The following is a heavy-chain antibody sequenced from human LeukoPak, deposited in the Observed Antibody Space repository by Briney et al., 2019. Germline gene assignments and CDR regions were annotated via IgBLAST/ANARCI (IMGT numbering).Heavy chain of an antibody. J-gene: IGHJ3*02. CDR3: AREWVYGEYDAFDI. D-gene: IGHD4-17*01. CDR2: ISSSSSTI. CDR1: GFTFSSYS. V-gene: IGHV3-48*01. Sequence: TGGSLRLSCAASGFTFSSYSMNWVRQAPGKGLEWVSYISSSSSTIYYADSVKGRFTISRDNAKNSLYLQMNSLRAEDTAVYYCAREWVYGEYDAFDIWGQGTMVTVSS.